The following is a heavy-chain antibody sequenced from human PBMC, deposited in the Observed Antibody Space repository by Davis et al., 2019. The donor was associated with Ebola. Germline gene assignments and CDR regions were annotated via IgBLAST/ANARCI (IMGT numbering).Heavy chain of an antibody. CDR3: ASGDGRGSSYDMDV. Sequence: GESLKTSCAASGFIFSNYWMSWVRQAPGKGPEWVAIIKQDGGEKYYVDSVKGRFTISRDNAKNSVFLQMNSLGGEDTALYYCASGDGRGSSYDMDVWGQGTTVTVSS. V-gene: IGHV3-7*03. D-gene: IGHD5-12*01. J-gene: IGHJ6*02. CDR1: GFIFSNYW. CDR2: IKQDGGEK.